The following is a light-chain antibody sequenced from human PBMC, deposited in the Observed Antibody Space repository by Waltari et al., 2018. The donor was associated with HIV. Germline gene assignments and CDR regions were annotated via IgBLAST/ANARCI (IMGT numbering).Light chain of an antibody. V-gene: IGKV4-1*01. CDR2: WAS. CDR1: QSVLYSSNTKNF. Sequence: DIVMTQSPDSLAVSLGERATINCKSSQSVLYSSNTKNFLAWYQQKPGQPPKLLIYWASTRESRVPDRFSGSGSGTDFTLTISSLQAEDVAVYYCQQYYSTPLTFGQGTRLEIK. J-gene: IGKJ5*01. CDR3: QQYYSTPLT.